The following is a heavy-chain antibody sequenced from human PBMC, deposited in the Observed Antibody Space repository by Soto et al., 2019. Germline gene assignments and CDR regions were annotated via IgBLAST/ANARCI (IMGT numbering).Heavy chain of an antibody. J-gene: IGHJ4*02. D-gene: IGHD3-10*01. V-gene: IGHV4-39*01. CDR3: ARHRGPAPVY. CDR1: GGSISGYY. Sequence: QVQLQESGPGLVKPSETLSLTCTVSGGSISGYYWTWIRQPPGKGLEWVGSLFYDGTTDYNPSLKSRLTMSLDTSKNHFSLKLRSVTAADTAVYYCARHRGPAPVYWGQGTLVTASS. CDR2: LFYDGTT.